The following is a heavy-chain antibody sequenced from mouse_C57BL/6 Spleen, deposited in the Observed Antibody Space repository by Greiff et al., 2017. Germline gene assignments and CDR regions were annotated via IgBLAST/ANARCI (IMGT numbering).Heavy chain of an antibody. CDR3: ARRWGPRDYAMDY. V-gene: IGHV5-12*01. J-gene: IGHJ4*01. CDR1: GFTFSDYY. CDR2: ISNGGGST. D-gene: IGHD2-3*01. Sequence: VHLVESGGGLVQPGGSLKLSCAASGFTFSDYYMYWVRQTPEKRLEWVAYISNGGGSTYYPDTVKGRFTISRDKAKDTLYLQMGRLKSEDTAMDYCARRWGPRDYAMDYWGQGTSVTVSS.